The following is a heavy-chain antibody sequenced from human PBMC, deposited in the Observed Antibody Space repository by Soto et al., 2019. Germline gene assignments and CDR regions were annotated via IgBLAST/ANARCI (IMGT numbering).Heavy chain of an antibody. CDR2: ISSSSSYT. D-gene: IGHD6-13*01. Sequence: KTGGSLRLSCAASGFTFSDYYMSWIRQAPGKGLEWVSYISSSSSYTNYADSVKGRFTISRDNAKNSLYLQMNSLRAEDTAVYYCAGSIAAAGNKYNWFDPWGQGTLVTVS. V-gene: IGHV3-11*06. CDR3: AGSIAAAGNKYNWFDP. CDR1: GFTFSDYY. J-gene: IGHJ5*02.